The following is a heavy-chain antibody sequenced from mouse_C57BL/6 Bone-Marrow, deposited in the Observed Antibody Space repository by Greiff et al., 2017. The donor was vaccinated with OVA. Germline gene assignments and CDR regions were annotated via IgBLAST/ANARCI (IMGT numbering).Heavy chain of an antibody. Sequence: EVKLMESGGGLVQPGESLKLSCESNEYEFPSHDMSWVRKTPEKRLELVAAINSDGGSTYYPDTMERRFIISRDNTKKTLYLQMSSLRSEDTALYYGTRHGSGTDYAMDDWGQGTSVTVSS. CDR1: EYEFPSHD. CDR3: TRHGSGTDYAMDD. CDR2: INSDGGST. V-gene: IGHV5-2*01. J-gene: IGHJ4*01. D-gene: IGHD4-1*01.